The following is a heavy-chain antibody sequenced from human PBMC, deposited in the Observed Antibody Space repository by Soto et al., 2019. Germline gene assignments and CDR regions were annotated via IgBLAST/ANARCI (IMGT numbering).Heavy chain of an antibody. CDR1: GFTVSSNY. Sequence: PGGSLRLSCAASGFTVSSNYMSWVRQAPGKGLEWVSVIYSGGSTYYADSVKVRFTISRDNSKNTLYLQMNSLRAEDTAVYYCARDSVMSEYSSSYYYYGMDVWGQGTTVTVSS. J-gene: IGHJ6*02. CDR3: ARDSVMSEYSSSYYYYGMDV. V-gene: IGHV3-53*01. CDR2: IYSGGST. D-gene: IGHD6-6*01.